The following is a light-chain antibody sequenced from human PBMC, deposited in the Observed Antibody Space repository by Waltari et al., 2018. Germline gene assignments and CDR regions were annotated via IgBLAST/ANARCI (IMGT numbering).Light chain of an antibody. CDR1: QSISSY. Sequence: DLQMTQSPSSLSASVGDRVTITCRASQSISSYLNWYQQKPGKAPELLIYAASSLQSGVPSRFSGSGSGTDFTLTISSLQPEDFATYYCQQSYSTPPTFGGGTKVEIK. CDR3: QQSYSTPPT. CDR2: AAS. J-gene: IGKJ4*01. V-gene: IGKV1-39*01.